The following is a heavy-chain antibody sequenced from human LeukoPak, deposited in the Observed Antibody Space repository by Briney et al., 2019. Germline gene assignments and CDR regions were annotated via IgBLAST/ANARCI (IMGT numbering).Heavy chain of an antibody. CDR2: SSGGST. Sequence: GGSLRLSCAASGFTFSSYAMSWVRQAPGKGLEWVSASSGGSTYYADSVEGRFTISRDNSKNTLYLQMNSLRAEDTAVYYCAKDPVLSRPLGWFDPWGQGTLVTVSS. CDR1: GFTFSSYA. J-gene: IGHJ5*02. CDR3: AKDPVLSRPLGWFDP. V-gene: IGHV3-23*01. D-gene: IGHD1-14*01.